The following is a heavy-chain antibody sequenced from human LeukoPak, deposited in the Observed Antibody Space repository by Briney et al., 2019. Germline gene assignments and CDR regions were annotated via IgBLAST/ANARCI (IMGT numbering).Heavy chain of an antibody. CDR3: ARHGVDYGDYYFDY. Sequence: SETLSLTCAVYGGSFSGYYWSWIRQPPGKGLEWIGSIYYSGSTYYNPSLKSRVTISVDTSKNQFSLKLSSVTAADTAVYYCARHGVDYGDYYFDYWGQGTLVTVSS. CDR1: GGSFSGYY. CDR2: IYYSGST. D-gene: IGHD4-17*01. J-gene: IGHJ4*02. V-gene: IGHV4-34*01.